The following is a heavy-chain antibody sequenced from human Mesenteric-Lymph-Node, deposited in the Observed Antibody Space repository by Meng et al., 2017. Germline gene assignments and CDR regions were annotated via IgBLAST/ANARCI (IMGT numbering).Heavy chain of an antibody. J-gene: IGHJ4*02. V-gene: IGHV4-4*02. CDR2: SYHGGSA. D-gene: IGHD6-19*01. CDR1: GGSINSMTL. Sequence: QMQLQESGPGLVTPSGTLSLPFPVSGGSINSMTLWSSVRQPPGKGLGWIGDSYHGGSANYNTSLTKRVTMSVDKSKNHFSLQLTSVTAADTAVYYCASHVIVTGKRGFDFWGQGILVAVSS. CDR3: ASHVIVTGKRGFDF.